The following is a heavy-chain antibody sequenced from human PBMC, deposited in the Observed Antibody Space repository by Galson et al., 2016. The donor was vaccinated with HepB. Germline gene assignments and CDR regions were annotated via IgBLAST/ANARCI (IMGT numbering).Heavy chain of an antibody. Sequence: SLRLSCAASGFTFLSYSINWVRQAPGKGLEWISHISSRSDTIYYADSVNGRFTISRDNAKQLVYLQMDSLRDEDTAVYYCVRNFDSWGQGTLVIVSS. CDR3: VRNFDS. CDR1: GFTFLSYS. V-gene: IGHV3-48*02. CDR2: ISSRSDTI. J-gene: IGHJ4*02.